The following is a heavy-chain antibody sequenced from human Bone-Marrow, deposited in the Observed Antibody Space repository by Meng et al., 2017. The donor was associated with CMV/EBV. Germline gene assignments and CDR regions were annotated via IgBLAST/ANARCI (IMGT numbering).Heavy chain of an antibody. CDR3: AKDVRYNGMDV. Sequence: SLKISCAASGFTFSAYAMHWVRQAPGKGLEWVANIWSDGVNKYYVDSVKGRFTISRDTANNILYLQMNSLRAEDTAVYYCAKDVRYNGMDVWGQGTTVTVSS. J-gene: IGHJ6*02. CDR1: GFTFSAYA. V-gene: IGHV3-33*06. CDR2: IWSDGVNK.